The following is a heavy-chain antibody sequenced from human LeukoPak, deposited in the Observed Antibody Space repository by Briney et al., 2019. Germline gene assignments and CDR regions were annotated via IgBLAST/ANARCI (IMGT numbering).Heavy chain of an antibody. D-gene: IGHD3-3*01. CDR1: GYTFINYG. Sequence: ASVKVSCKASGYTFINYGVNWVRQAPGQGLEWMGWISAYNGNTNYAQKLQGRAALTTDTSTNTVYMELRGLRFDDTAVYFCARGAYDFWSAYYSSGYFDYWGQGTLVTVSS. CDR3: ARGAYDFWSAYYSSGYFDY. V-gene: IGHV1-18*01. CDR2: ISAYNGNT. J-gene: IGHJ4*02.